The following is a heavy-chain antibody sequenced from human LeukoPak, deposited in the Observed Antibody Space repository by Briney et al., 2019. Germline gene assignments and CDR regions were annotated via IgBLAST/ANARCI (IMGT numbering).Heavy chain of an antibody. V-gene: IGHV3-23*01. D-gene: IGHD6-6*01. CDR3: ARDRSMDY. CDR2: VSGSGGST. J-gene: IGHJ4*02. Sequence: GGSLRLSCAGSGFIFDSHALTWVRQAPGKGLEWVATVSGSGGSTNYAASVKGRFIISRDNAKNSLYLQMNSLRAEDTAVYYCARDRSMDYWGQGTLVTVSS. CDR1: GFIFDSHA.